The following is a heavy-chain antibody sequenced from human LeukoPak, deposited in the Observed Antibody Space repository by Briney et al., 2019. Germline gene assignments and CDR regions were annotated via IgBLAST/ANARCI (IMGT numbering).Heavy chain of an antibody. CDR2: IYDDGST. V-gene: IGHV3-66*04. D-gene: IGHD1-26*01. CDR1: GLTFRNYA. J-gene: IGHJ3*02. Sequence: GGSLRLSCAASGLTFRNYAMSWVRQAPGKGLEWVSIIYDDGSTCYADSVKGRFSISRDSSKNTLYLQMNSLGAEDTAVYYCARPSSGLYRNAFDIWGQGTMVTVSS. CDR3: ARPSSGLYRNAFDI.